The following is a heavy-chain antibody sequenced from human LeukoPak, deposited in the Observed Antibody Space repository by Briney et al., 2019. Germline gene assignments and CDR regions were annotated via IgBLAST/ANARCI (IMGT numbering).Heavy chain of an antibody. D-gene: IGHD5-12*01. Sequence: GRSLRLSCAASGFTFSSYGMHWVRQAPGKGLEWVAVIWYDGSNKYYADSVKGRFTISRDNSKNTLYLQMNSPRAEDTAVYYCARGVQGGYAQYYFDYWGQGTLVTVSS. CDR2: IWYDGSNK. CDR3: ARGVQGGYAQYYFDY. V-gene: IGHV3-33*01. J-gene: IGHJ4*02. CDR1: GFTFSSYG.